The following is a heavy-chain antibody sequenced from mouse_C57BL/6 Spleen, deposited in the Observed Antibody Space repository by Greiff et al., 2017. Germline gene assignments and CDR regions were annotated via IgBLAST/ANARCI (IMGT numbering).Heavy chain of an antibody. CDR2: ISSGGDYI. V-gene: IGHV5-9-1*02. CDR3: TRVYSNYYAMDY. D-gene: IGHD2-5*01. J-gene: IGHJ4*01. CDR1: GFTFSSYA. Sequence: EVMLVESGEGLVKPGGSLKLSCAASGFTFSSYAMSWVRQTPEKRLEWVAYISSGGDYIYYADTVKGRFTISRDNARNTLYLQMSSLKSEDTAMYYCTRVYSNYYAMDYWGQGTSVTVSS.